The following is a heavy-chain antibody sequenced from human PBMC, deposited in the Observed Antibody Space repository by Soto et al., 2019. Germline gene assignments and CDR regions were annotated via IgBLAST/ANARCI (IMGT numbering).Heavy chain of an antibody. V-gene: IGHV1-18*01. CDR2: ISAYNGNT. J-gene: IGHJ6*03. Sequence: ASVKVSCKASGYTFTSYGISWVRQAPGQGLEWMGWISAYNGNTNYAQKLQGRVTMTTDTSMSTAYMELRSLRSDDTAVYYCARVSNYDFWSGYYLQKKGDYYMDVWGKGTTVTVSS. D-gene: IGHD3-3*01. CDR3: ARVSNYDFWSGYYLQKKGDYYMDV. CDR1: GYTFTSYG.